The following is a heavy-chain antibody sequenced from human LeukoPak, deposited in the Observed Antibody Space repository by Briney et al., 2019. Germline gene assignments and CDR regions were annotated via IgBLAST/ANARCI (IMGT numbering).Heavy chain of an antibody. CDR3: ARSEREQYSSSWYGY. V-gene: IGHV4-38-2*01. Sequence: SETLSLTCAVSGYSISSGYYWGWIRQPPGKGLEWIGSIYHSGSTYYNPSLKSRVTISVDTSKDQFSLKLSSVTAADTAVYYCARSEREQYSSSWYGYWGQGTLVTVSS. J-gene: IGHJ4*02. CDR1: GYSISSGYY. D-gene: IGHD6-13*01. CDR2: IYHSGST.